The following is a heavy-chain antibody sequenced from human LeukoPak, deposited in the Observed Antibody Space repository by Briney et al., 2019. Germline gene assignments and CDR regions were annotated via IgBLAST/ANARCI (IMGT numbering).Heavy chain of an antibody. J-gene: IGHJ4*02. CDR3: ARAGWELLRGPFDY. CDR2: IYYSGST. CDR1: GGSISSYY. Sequence: SETLSLTCTVSGGSISSYYWSWIRQPPGKGLEWTGYIYYSGSTNYNPSLKSRVTISVDTSKNQFSLKLSSVTAADTAVYYCARAGWELLRGPFDYWGQGTLVTVSS. V-gene: IGHV4-59*01. D-gene: IGHD1-26*01.